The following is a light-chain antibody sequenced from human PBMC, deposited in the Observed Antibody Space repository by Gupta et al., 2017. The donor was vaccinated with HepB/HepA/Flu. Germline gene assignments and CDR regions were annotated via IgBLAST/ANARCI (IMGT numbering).Light chain of an antibody. CDR1: SSDVGSYNR. CDR2: EVA. J-gene: IGLJ2*01. Sequence: QPALTQPPSVSGSPGQSVTISCTGTSSDVGSYNRVSWYQQPPGTAPKLMIYEVANRPSGVPDRFSGSKSGKTASLTISGLQAEDEADYYCSAYTSSSTLVFGGGTKLTVL. CDR3: SAYTSSSTLV. V-gene: IGLV2-18*02.